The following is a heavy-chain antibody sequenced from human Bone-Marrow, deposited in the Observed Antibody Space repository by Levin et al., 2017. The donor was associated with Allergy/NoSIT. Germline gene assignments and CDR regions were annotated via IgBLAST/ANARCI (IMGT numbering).Heavy chain of an antibody. CDR1: GFTFSSYW. CDR3: ARTSGYSSGWLY. J-gene: IGHJ4*02. Sequence: ASVKVSCAASGFTFSSYWMSWVRQAPGKGLEWVANIKQDGSEKYYVDSVKGRFTISRDNAKNSLYLQMNSLRAEDTAVYYCARTSGYSSGWLYWGQGTLVTVSS. CDR2: IKQDGSEK. V-gene: IGHV3-7*03. D-gene: IGHD6-19*01.